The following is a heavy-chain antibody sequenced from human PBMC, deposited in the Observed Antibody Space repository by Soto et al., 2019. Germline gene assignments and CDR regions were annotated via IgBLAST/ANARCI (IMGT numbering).Heavy chain of an antibody. D-gene: IGHD4-4*01. CDR1: GFTFSSYG. CDR3: AKDGYHDYSNNYFDY. V-gene: IGHV3-30*18. CDR2: ISYDGSNK. J-gene: IGHJ4*02. Sequence: GGSLRLSCAASGFTFSSYGMHWVLQAPGKGLEWVAVISYDGSNKYYADSVKGRFTISRDNSKNTLYLQMNSLRAEDTAVYYCAKDGYHDYSNNYFDYWGQGTLVTVSS.